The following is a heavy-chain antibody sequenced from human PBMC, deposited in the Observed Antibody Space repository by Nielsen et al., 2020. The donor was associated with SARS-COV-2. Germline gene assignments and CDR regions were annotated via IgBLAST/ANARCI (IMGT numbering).Heavy chain of an antibody. CDR3: VGGNYYYGMDV. CDR2: VGTAGDT. D-gene: IGHD3-16*01. CDR1: QFTVSSND. V-gene: IGHV3-13*01. J-gene: IGHJ6*02. Sequence: GESLKISCAGSQFTVSSNDMHWVRQVTGKGLEWVSAVGTAGDTYYLASVKGRFTISRDIASNSLYLQMNSVRAGDTAVYYCVGGNYYYGMDVWGQGTTVTVSS.